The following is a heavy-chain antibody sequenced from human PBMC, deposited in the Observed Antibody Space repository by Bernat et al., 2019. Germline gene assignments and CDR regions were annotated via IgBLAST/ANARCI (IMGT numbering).Heavy chain of an antibody. CDR3: TRGWQPHLDY. V-gene: IGHV3-48*03. D-gene: IGHD5-24*01. CDR1: GFTFSSHE. J-gene: IGHJ4*02. CDR2: ISGSSNVI. Sequence: EVQLVESGGGLVQPGGSLRLSCTASGFTFSSHEMNWVRQAPGKGLEWVSHISGSSNVIYYADSVKGRFTISRDNAKNSLYLQMNSLRAEDTATYYCTRGWQPHLDYWCQGTLVTVSS.